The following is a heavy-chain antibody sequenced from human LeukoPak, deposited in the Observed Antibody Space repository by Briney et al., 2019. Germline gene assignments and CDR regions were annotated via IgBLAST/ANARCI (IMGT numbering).Heavy chain of an antibody. CDR3: ARGPGVRGVPASPFDY. V-gene: IGHV1-18*01. Sequence: ASVKVSCKASGYTFSNYGITWVRQAPGQGLEWMGWISTYDGHTNYAQKFQGRVTMTTDTSTSTAYMELRSLRSDDTAVYYCARGPGVRGVPASPFDYWGQGTLVTVSS. CDR2: ISTYDGHT. CDR1: GYTFSNYG. D-gene: IGHD3-10*01. J-gene: IGHJ4*02.